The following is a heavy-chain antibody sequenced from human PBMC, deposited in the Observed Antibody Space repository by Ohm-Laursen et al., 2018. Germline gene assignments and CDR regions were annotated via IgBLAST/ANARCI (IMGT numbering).Heavy chain of an antibody. CDR1: GFTFSTYE. V-gene: IGHV3-48*03. CDR2: ISSSGRTM. D-gene: IGHD2-15*01. Sequence: SLRLSCAASGFTFSTYEMNWVRQAPGKGLECVSYISSSGRTMYYADSVKGRFTISRDNAKNSLYLQMNSLRAEDTAVYYCAREAGANWYDAFDIWGQGTMVTVSS. J-gene: IGHJ3*02. CDR3: AREAGANWYDAFDI.